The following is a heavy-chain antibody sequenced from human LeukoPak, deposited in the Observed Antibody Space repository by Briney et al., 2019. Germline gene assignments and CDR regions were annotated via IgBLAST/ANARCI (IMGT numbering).Heavy chain of an antibody. J-gene: IGHJ6*03. V-gene: IGHV1-69*05. CDR3: ARDRRHYYYYMDV. CDR2: IIPIFGTA. Sequence: ASVKVSCKASGGTFSSYAISWVRQAPGQGLEWMGRIIPIFGTANYAQKFQGRVTITTDESTSTAYMELSSLRSEDTAVYYCARDRRHYYYYMDVWGKGTTVTVSS. CDR1: GGTFSSYA.